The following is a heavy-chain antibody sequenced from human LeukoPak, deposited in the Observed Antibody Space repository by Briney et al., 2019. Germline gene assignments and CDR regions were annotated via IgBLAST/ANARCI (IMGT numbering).Heavy chain of an antibody. CDR2: ISYDGSNK. V-gene: IGHV3-30*04. CDR1: GFTFSSYA. CDR3: AVSSYRTGGYYYYYGMDV. Sequence: PGGSLRLSCAASGFTFSSYAMHWVRQAPGKGLEWVAVISYDGSNKYYADSVKGRFTISRGNSKNTLYLQMNSLRAEDTAVYYCAVSSYRTGGYYYYYGMDVWGKGTTVTVSS. J-gene: IGHJ6*04. D-gene: IGHD6-6*01.